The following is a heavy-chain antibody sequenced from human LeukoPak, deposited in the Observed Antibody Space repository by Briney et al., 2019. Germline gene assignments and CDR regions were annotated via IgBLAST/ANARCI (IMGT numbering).Heavy chain of an antibody. CDR1: GFTFSSYG. V-gene: IGHV3-30*02. CDR2: IRYDGSNK. D-gene: IGHD3-16*01. J-gene: IGHJ4*02. CDR3: ASQAYGLFHY. Sequence: GGSLRLSCAASGFTFSSYGMHWVRQAPGKGLEWVTFIRYDGSNKYYADSVKGRFTISRDNSKNTLYLQMNSLRAEDTAVFYCASQAYGLFHYWGQGTLVTVSS.